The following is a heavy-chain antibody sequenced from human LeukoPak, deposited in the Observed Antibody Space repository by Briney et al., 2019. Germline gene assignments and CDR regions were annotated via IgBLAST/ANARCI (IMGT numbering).Heavy chain of an antibody. D-gene: IGHD3-22*01. CDR2: FNPEDGET. J-gene: IGHJ4*02. CDR3: ATGLDYYDSSGYGY. Sequence: AXVKVSCKVSGYTLTELSMHWVRQAPGKGLEWMGGFNPEDGETIHAQKFQGRVTMTEDTSTDTAYMELSSLRSEDTAVYYCATGLDYYDSSGYGYWVQGTLVTVSS. V-gene: IGHV1-24*01. CDR1: GYTLTELS.